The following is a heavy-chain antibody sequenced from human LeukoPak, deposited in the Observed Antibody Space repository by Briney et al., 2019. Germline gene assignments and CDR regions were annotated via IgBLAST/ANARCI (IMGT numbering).Heavy chain of an antibody. J-gene: IGHJ6*02. CDR1: GFTFSSYA. CDR2: ISGSGGST. Sequence: GGSLRLSCAASGFTFSSYAMSWVRQAPGKGLEWFSAISGSGGSTYYADSVKGRFTISRDNSKNALYLQMNSLRAEDTAVYYCAKASLYGSGAYYYYGMDVWGQGTTVTVSS. D-gene: IGHD3-10*01. V-gene: IGHV3-23*01. CDR3: AKASLYGSGAYYYYGMDV.